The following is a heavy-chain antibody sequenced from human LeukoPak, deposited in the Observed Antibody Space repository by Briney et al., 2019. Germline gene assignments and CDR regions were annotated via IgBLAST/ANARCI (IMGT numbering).Heavy chain of an antibody. D-gene: IGHD4-17*01. V-gene: IGHV1-8*03. CDR3: ARVNGDIDY. J-gene: IGHJ4*02. Sequence: ASVKVPCRASGYTFTNYDINWVRQATGQGLEWMGWMNPKSGYTGYAQKFQGRVTITRDTSISTAYMELRGLRSEDTAVYYCARVNGDIDYWGQGTLVTVSS. CDR1: GYTFTNYD. CDR2: MNPKSGYT.